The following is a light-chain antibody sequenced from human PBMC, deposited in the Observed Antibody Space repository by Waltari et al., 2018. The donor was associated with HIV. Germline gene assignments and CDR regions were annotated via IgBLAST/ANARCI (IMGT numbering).Light chain of an antibody. CDR3: AAWDDSLNVPV. CDR2: SNN. J-gene: IGLJ3*02. CDR1: SSNIGSNT. Sequence: QSVLPQPPPASGTPGQRVTTSCSGSSSNIGSNTVNWYQQLPGPAPKLLIYSNNQRPSGVPDRFSGSKSGTSASLAISGLQSEDEADYYCAAWDDSLNVPVFGGGTKLTVL. V-gene: IGLV1-44*01.